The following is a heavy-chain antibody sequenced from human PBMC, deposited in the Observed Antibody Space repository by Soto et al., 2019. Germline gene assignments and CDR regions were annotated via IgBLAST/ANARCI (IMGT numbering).Heavy chain of an antibody. Sequence: ASGKVSCKASGYTFINYDIHWVRHAPGRGLEWMGVINPNGGSTVYAQKFQGRVTLTRDTSTSTVYVELSSLRSDDTAVYFCVRATAARQRDYSYHYYLHIWGKGTTVTVSS. V-gene: IGHV1-46*03. CDR2: INPNGGST. D-gene: IGHD6-6*01. J-gene: IGHJ6*03. CDR1: GYTFINYD. CDR3: VRATAARQRDYSYHYYLHI.